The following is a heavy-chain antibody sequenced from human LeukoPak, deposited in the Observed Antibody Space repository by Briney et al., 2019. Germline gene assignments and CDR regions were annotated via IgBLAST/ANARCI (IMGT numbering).Heavy chain of an antibody. CDR3: ARAYDFWSGYNWFDP. J-gene: IGHJ5*02. D-gene: IGHD3-3*01. CDR1: GGSISSGDYY. Sequence: SSETLSLTCTVSGGSISSGDYYWSCIRQPPGKGLEWIGYIYYSGSTYYNPSLKSRVTISVDTSKNQFSLKLSSVTAADTAVYYCARAYDFWSGYNWFDPWGQGTLVTVSS. CDR2: IYYSGST. V-gene: IGHV4-30-4*08.